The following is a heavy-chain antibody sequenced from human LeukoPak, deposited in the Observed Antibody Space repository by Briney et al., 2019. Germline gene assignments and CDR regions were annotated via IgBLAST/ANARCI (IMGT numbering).Heavy chain of an antibody. V-gene: IGHV1-69*05. CDR3: ASLYVDRQNPYYYYYMDV. Sequence: ASVKVSCKASGGTFSSYAISWVRQAPGQGLEWMGGIIPIFGTANYAQKFQGRVTITTDESTSTAYMELSSLRSVDTAVYYCASLYVDRQNPYYYYYMDVWGKGTTVTVSS. CDR2: IIPIFGTA. CDR1: GGTFSSYA. D-gene: IGHD2-8*01. J-gene: IGHJ6*03.